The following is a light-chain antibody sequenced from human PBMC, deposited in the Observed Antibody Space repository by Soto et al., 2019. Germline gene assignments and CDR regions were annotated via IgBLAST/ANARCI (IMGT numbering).Light chain of an antibody. CDR3: QQYNSYLYT. Sequence: DIQMTQSPSTLSGSVGDRVTITCRASQTISSWLAWYQQKPGKALKLLIYKASSLESGVPSRFSGSGSGTEFTLTISSLQPDDFATYYCQQYNSYLYTFGQGTKVGIK. J-gene: IGKJ2*01. CDR1: QTISSW. CDR2: KAS. V-gene: IGKV1-5*03.